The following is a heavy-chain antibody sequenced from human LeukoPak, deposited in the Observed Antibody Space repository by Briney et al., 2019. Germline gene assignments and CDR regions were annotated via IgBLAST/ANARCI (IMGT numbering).Heavy chain of an antibody. V-gene: IGHV3-33*01. Sequence: PGRSLRLSCAASGFTFSRYGMHWVRQAPGKGLEWVAVIWYDGSNRQYADSVKGRFTISRDNSKNTLYLQMNSLRAEDTAVYYCARDFGFSPSSGYSFDYWGQGTLVTASS. J-gene: IGHJ4*02. CDR1: GFTFSRYG. CDR3: ARDFGFSPSSGYSFDY. D-gene: IGHD3-22*01. CDR2: IWYDGSNR.